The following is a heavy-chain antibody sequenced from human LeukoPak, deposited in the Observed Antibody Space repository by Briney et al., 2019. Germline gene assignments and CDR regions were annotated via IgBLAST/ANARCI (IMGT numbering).Heavy chain of an antibody. D-gene: IGHD6-6*01. J-gene: IGHJ4*02. V-gene: IGHV4-39*01. CDR2: IYYSGST. CDR1: GGSISSSSYY. Sequence: SETLSLTGSVSGGSISSSSYYWGWIRQPPGKGLEWIGSIYYSGSTYYNPSLKSRVTISVDTSKNQFSLKVSSVTAADTAVYYCAREKYSPGAVDYWGQGSLVTVSS. CDR3: AREKYSPGAVDY.